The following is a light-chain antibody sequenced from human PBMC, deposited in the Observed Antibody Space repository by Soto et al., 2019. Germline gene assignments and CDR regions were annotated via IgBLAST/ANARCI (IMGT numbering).Light chain of an antibody. J-gene: IGKJ5*01. Sequence: EIVLTQSPATLSLSPGERATLSCRASQSVSSYLAWYQQKPGQAHRLLIYDASNRATGIPARFSGSGSGTDFTLTISSLEPEDFAVYYGQQRSNWPPVTFGQGTRREIK. V-gene: IGKV3-11*01. CDR1: QSVSSY. CDR3: QQRSNWPPVT. CDR2: DAS.